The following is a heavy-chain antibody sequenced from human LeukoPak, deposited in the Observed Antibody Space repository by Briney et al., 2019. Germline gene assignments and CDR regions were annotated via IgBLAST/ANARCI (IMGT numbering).Heavy chain of an antibody. CDR2: MNPNSGNT. Sequence: ASVKVSCKASGYTFTSYDINWVRQATGQGLEWMGWMNPNSGNTGYAQKFRGRVTITADESTSTAYMELSSLRSEDTAVYYCARAAESYDSSGPQDYWGQGTLVTVSS. V-gene: IGHV1-8*03. D-gene: IGHD3-22*01. CDR1: GYTFTSYD. CDR3: ARAAESYDSSGPQDY. J-gene: IGHJ4*02.